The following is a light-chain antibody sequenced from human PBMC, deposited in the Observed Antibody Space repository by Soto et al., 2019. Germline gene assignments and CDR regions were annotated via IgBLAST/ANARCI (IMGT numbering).Light chain of an antibody. V-gene: IGKV3-11*01. CDR3: QQRSNWPPIN. CDR2: DAS. CDR1: QSVTNSY. Sequence: EIVMTQSPVTLSVSPGERATLSCSASQSVTNSYLARYQQKPGQAPRLLIYDASNRATGIPARFSGSGSGTDFTLTISSLEPEDFAVYYCQQRSNWPPINFGQGTRLEIK. J-gene: IGKJ5*01.